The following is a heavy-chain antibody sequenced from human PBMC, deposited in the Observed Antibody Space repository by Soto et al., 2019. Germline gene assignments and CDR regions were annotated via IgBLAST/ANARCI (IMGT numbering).Heavy chain of an antibody. D-gene: IGHD4-17*01. CDR3: AKDPMTTVTYYYYYGMDV. CDR2: IYGGGST. CDR1: GFTVSGNH. V-gene: IGHV3-53*01. Sequence: PGGSLRLSCAASGFTVSGNHMSWVRQAPGKGLEWVSVIYGGGSTYYADSVKGRFTISRDNSKNTLYLQMNSLRAEDTAVYYCAKDPMTTVTYYYYYGMDVWGQGTTVTVSS. J-gene: IGHJ6*02.